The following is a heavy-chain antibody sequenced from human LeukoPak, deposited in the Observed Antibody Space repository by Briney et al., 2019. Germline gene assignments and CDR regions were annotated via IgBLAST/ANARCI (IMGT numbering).Heavy chain of an antibody. CDR2: IYTSGST. Sequence: PSQTLSLTCTVSGGSISSGSHYWSWIRQPAGKGLEWIGRIYTSGSTNYNPSLKSRVTISVDTSKNQFSLKLSSVTAADTAVYYCARGNYYYYMDVWGKGTTVTVSS. D-gene: IGHD2/OR15-2a*01. V-gene: IGHV4-61*02. CDR3: ARGNYYYYMDV. J-gene: IGHJ6*03. CDR1: GGSISSGSHY.